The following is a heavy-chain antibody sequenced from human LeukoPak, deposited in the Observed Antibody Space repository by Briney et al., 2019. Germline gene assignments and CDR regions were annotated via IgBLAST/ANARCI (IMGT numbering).Heavy chain of an antibody. J-gene: IGHJ4*02. Sequence: GGSLRLSCAASGFSFSDYWVTWVRQAPGKGLEWVANIKQGGSEKYYVDSVKGRFTISRDNAKNSLYLQMNSLRAEDAAVYYCARANYGDYAAGYFDYWGQGTLVTVSS. CDR2: IKQGGSEK. D-gene: IGHD4-17*01. CDR1: GFSFSDYW. V-gene: IGHV3-7*04. CDR3: ARANYGDYAAGYFDY.